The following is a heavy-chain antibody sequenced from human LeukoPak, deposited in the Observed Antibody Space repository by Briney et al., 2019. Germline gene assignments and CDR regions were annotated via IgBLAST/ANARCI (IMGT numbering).Heavy chain of an antibody. Sequence: AGGSLRLSCAASGFTFSDYYMSWIRQAPGKGLEWVSYISSSGSTIYYADSVKGRFTISRDNAKNSLYLQMNSLRAEDTAVYYCARDQSAVVVITTLGNDAFDIWGQGTMVTVSS. D-gene: IGHD3-22*01. V-gene: IGHV3-11*01. CDR3: ARDQSAVVVITTLGNDAFDI. CDR1: GFTFSDYY. J-gene: IGHJ3*02. CDR2: ISSSGSTI.